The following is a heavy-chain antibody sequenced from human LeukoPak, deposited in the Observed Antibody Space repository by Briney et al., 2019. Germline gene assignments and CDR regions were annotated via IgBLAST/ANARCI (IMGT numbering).Heavy chain of an antibody. J-gene: IGHJ4*02. CDR3: ARMGYCSSTSCYIDTY. CDR1: LYTLTSYV. D-gene: IGHD2-2*02. CDR2: ISAYNCNT. Sequence: GASVKVSRKASLYTLTSYVITWVRQAPGQGLAWMGWISAYNCNTNYAQKLQGRVTMTTDTSTSTAYMELRSLRSDDTAVYYCARMGYCSSTSCYIDTYWGQGTLVTVSS. V-gene: IGHV1-18*01.